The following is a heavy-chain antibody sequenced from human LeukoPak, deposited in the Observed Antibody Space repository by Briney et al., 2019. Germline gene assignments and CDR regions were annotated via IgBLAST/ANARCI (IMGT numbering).Heavy chain of an antibody. J-gene: IGHJ4*02. Sequence: GGSLRLSCAASGFTFSSYSVNWVRQAPGKGLEWVSSISSSSSYIYYADSVKGRFTISRDNAKNSLYLQMNSLRAGDTAVYYYARAFPGYYDILTGYYPYWGQGTLVTVSS. CDR2: ISSSSSYI. D-gene: IGHD3-9*01. CDR1: GFTFSSYS. CDR3: ARAFPGYYDILTGYYPY. V-gene: IGHV3-21*01.